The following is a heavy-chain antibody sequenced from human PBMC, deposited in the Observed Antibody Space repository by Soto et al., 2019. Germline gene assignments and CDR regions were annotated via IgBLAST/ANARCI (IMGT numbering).Heavy chain of an antibody. V-gene: IGHV1-18*04. CDR1: GYTFTSYG. CDR3: ARASRTAAAGTKLDY. Sequence: ASVKVSCKASGYTFTSYGISWVRQAPGQGLEWMGWISAYNGNTNYAQKLQGRVTMTTDTSTSTAYMELRSLRSDDTAVYYCARASRTAAAGTKLDYWGQGTLVTVSS. D-gene: IGHD6-13*01. J-gene: IGHJ4*02. CDR2: ISAYNGNT.